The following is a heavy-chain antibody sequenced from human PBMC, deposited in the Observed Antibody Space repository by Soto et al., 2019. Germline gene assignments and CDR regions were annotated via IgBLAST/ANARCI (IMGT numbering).Heavy chain of an antibody. D-gene: IGHD6-25*01. Sequence: EVQLLESGGGLVQPGGSLRLSCAASGFTFSSYAMSWVRQPPGKGLEWVSAISGSGGSTYYADSVKGRFTISRDNSKNTLYLQMNSLRAEDTAVYYCAKDQYSSGWGGWFDPWGQGTLVTVSS. CDR2: ISGSGGST. J-gene: IGHJ5*02. CDR1: GFTFSSYA. V-gene: IGHV3-23*01. CDR3: AKDQYSSGWGGWFDP.